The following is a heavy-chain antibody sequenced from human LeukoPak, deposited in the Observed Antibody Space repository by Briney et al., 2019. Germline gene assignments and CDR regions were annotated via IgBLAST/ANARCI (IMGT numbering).Heavy chain of an antibody. V-gene: IGHV4-34*01. D-gene: IGHD3-10*01. J-gene: IGHJ3*02. Sequence: SETLSLTCAVYGGSFSGYYWSWIRQPPGKGLEWIGEINHSGSTNYNPSLKSRVTISVDTSKNQFSLKLSSVTAADTAVYYCARVRSAIYYGSGSYYNGLSRAFDIWGQGTMVTVSS. CDR1: GGSFSGYY. CDR3: ARVRSAIYYGSGSYYNGLSRAFDI. CDR2: INHSGST.